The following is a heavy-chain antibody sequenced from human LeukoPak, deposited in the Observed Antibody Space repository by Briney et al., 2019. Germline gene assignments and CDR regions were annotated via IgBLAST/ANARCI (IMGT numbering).Heavy chain of an antibody. D-gene: IGHD1-1*01. Sequence: SETLSLTCTVSGGSISSYYWSWIRQPPGKGLEWIGYIYYSGSTNYNPSLKSRVTISVDTSKNQFSLKLSSVTAADTAVYYCATKTGTARLGAFDIWGQGTMVTVSS. CDR3: ATKTGTARLGAFDI. CDR1: GGSISSYY. V-gene: IGHV4-59*08. J-gene: IGHJ3*02. CDR2: IYYSGST.